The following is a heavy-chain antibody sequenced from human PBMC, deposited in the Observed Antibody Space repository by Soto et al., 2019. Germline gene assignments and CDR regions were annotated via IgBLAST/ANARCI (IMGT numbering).Heavy chain of an antibody. CDR3: AADGVFWIRRGTYAFDI. V-gene: IGHV1-58*01. Sequence: SVKVSFKASGFTFTSSAVQWVRQARGQRLEWIGWIVVGSGNTNYAQKFQERVTITRDMSTSTAYMELSSLRSEDTAVYYCAADGVFWIRRGTYAFDIWGQGTMVTVSS. CDR1: GFTFTSSA. J-gene: IGHJ3*02. CDR2: IVVGSGNT. D-gene: IGHD3-3*01.